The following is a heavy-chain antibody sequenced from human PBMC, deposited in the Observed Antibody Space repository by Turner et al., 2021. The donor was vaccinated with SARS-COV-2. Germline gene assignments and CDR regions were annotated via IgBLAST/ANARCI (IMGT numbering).Heavy chain of an antibody. CDR2: VHYSGRT. Sequence: VQLQESGPGLVTPSETLSLTCTVSRGFVSTGGHYWSWIRQRPGEGLEWIGFVHYSGRTDYTPSLKGRVTMSLNPSKDQFSLRLSSATAADTAVYYCASFKFEELWSYYFDRWGQGTQVTVSS. V-gene: IGHV4-31*03. CDR3: ASFKFEELWSYYFDR. CDR1: RGFVSTGGHY. D-gene: IGHD2-21*01. J-gene: IGHJ5*02.